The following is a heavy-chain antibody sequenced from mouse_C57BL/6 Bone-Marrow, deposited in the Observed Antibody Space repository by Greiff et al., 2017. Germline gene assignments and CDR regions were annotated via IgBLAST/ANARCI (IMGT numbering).Heavy chain of an antibody. CDR1: GYAFSSSW. Sequence: VHLVESGPELVKPGASVKISCKASGYAFSSSWMNWVKQRPGKGLEWIGRIYPGDGDTNYNGKFKGKATLTADKSSSTAYMQLSSLTSEDSAVYFCARQTAQATFAYWGQGTLVTVSA. CDR3: ARQTAQATFAY. D-gene: IGHD3-2*02. CDR2: IYPGDGDT. V-gene: IGHV1-82*01. J-gene: IGHJ3*01.